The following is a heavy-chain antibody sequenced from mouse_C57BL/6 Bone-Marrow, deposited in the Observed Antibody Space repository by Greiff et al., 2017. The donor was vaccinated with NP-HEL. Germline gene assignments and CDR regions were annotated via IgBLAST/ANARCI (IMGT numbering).Heavy chain of an antibody. CDR1: GYTFTSYW. Sequence: QVQLQQPGAELVKPGASVKLSCKASGYTFTSYWMHWVKQRPGQGLEWIGMIHPNSGSTNYNEKFKSKATLTVDKSSSTAYMQLSSLTSEDSAVYYGATEYYGSYSAMDYGGQGTAATVTA. D-gene: IGHD1-1*01. J-gene: IGHJ4*01. CDR2: IHPNSGST. V-gene: IGHV1-64*01. CDR3: ATEYYGSYSAMDY.